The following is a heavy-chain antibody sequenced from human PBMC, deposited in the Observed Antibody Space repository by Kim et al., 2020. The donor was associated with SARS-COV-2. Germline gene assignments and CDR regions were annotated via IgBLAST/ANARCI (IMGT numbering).Heavy chain of an antibody. J-gene: IGHJ4*02. V-gene: IGHV4-59*01. Sequence: SETLSLTCTVSGGSISTFYWSWIRQPPGKGLEWIGYIYDSGSTNYNPSLKSRVTISLDTSKNQFSLKLSSVTAADTAVYYCARDRSREFDYWGQGILVIVSS. CDR1: GGSISTFY. D-gene: IGHD6-13*01. CDR2: IYDSGST. CDR3: ARDRSREFDY.